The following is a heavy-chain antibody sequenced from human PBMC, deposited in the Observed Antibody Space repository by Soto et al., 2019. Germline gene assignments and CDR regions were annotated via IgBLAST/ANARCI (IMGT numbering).Heavy chain of an antibody. CDR3: XXXYCSGGGCYSIDY. Sequence: QVQLVQSGAEVKKPGASVKVSCKASGYTFTSYYMHWVRQAPGQGLEWMGIINPSGGTTSYAQKFQGRVTMTRDTXXXXXXXXXXXXXXXXXXXXXXXXXYCSGGGCYSIDYWGQGTLVTVSS. CDR2: INPSGGTT. J-gene: IGHJ4*02. V-gene: IGHV1-46*01. CDR1: GYTFTSYY. D-gene: IGHD2-15*01.